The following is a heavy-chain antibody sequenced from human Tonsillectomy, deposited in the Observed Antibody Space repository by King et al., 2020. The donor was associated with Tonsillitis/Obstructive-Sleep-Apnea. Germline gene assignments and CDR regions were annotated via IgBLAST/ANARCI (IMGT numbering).Heavy chain of an antibody. D-gene: IGHD3-22*01. Sequence: QLQESGPRLVKPSQTLSLTCTVSGGSISSGGYYWSWIRQHPGKGLEWIGYIYYSGSTYYNPSLKCRVTKSVDTSKNQFSLKLSSVTAAGTAVDYCAREGRYYYDSSGYYQYYFDYWGQGTLVTVSS. J-gene: IGHJ4*02. CDR2: IYYSGST. CDR1: GGSISSGGYY. V-gene: IGHV4-31*03. CDR3: AREGRYYYDSSGYYQYYFDY.